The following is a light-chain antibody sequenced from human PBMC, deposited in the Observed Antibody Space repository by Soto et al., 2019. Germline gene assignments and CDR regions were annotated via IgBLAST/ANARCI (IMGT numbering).Light chain of an antibody. Sequence: EIVLTQSPGTLSGSPGERVTLSCRASQSVSSSYLAWYQQKPGQAPRLLIYGASSRATGIPDRFSGSGSGTDFTLTISRLEPEDFAVYYCQQYGSSPRTFGQGTKVEIK. J-gene: IGKJ1*01. CDR3: QQYGSSPRT. CDR1: QSVSSSY. V-gene: IGKV3-20*01. CDR2: GAS.